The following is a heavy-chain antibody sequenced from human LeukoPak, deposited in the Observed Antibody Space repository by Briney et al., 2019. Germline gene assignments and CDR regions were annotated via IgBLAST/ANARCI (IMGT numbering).Heavy chain of an antibody. CDR1: GFTFSSYS. J-gene: IGHJ4*02. CDR2: ISSSSSYI. Sequence: KSGGSLRLSCAASGFTFSSYSMNWVRQAPGKGLEWVSSISSSSSYIYYADSVKGRFTISRDNAKNSLYLQMNSLRAEDTAVYYCARDLPYGSGSYYIDYWGQGTLVTVSS. CDR3: ARDLPYGSGSYYIDY. V-gene: IGHV3-21*01. D-gene: IGHD3-10*01.